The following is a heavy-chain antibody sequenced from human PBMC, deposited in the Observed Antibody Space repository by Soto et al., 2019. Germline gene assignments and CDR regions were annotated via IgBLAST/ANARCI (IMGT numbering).Heavy chain of an antibody. CDR1: GFTFSSYA. CDR3: AKAVGKQWLARQDFDY. D-gene: IGHD6-19*01. Sequence: GGSLRLSCAASGFTFSSYAMSWVRQAPGKGLEWVSAISGSGGSTYYADSVKGRFTISRDNSKNTLYLQMNSLRAEDTAVYYCAKAVGKQWLARQDFDYWGQGTLVTVSS. J-gene: IGHJ4*02. V-gene: IGHV3-23*01. CDR2: ISGSGGST.